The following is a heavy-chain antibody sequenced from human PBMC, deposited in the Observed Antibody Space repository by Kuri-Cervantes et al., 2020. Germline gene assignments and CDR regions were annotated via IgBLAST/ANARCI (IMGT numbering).Heavy chain of an antibody. CDR2: ISYDGSNK. CDR1: GFTFDDYA. CDR3: ARAAAVFRTPRFDY. Sequence: GESLKISCAASGFTFDDYAMHWVRQAPGKGLEWVAVISYDGSNKYYADSVKGRFTISRDNSKNTLYLQMNSLRAEDTAVYYCARAAAVFRTPRFDYWGQGTLVTVSS. J-gene: IGHJ4*02. D-gene: IGHD6-25*01. V-gene: IGHV3-30-3*01.